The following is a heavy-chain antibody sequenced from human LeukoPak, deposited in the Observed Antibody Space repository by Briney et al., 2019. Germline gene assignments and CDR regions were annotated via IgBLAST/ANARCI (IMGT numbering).Heavy chain of an antibody. V-gene: IGHV3-23*01. CDR3: AKDHYDFWSGYYIHFDY. CDR1: GFTFSSYA. CDR2: ISGSGGST. J-gene: IGHJ4*02. D-gene: IGHD3-3*01. Sequence: GWSLRLSCAASGFTFSSYAMSWVRQAPGKGLEWVSAISGSGGSTYYADSVKGRSTISRDNSKNTLYLQMNSLRAEDTAVYYCAKDHYDFWSGYYIHFDYWGQGTLVTVSS.